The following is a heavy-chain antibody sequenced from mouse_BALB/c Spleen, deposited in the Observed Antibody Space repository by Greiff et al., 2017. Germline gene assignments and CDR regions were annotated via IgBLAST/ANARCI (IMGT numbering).Heavy chain of an antibody. CDR2: INPSTGYT. CDR1: GYTFTSYW. V-gene: IGHV1-7*01. D-gene: IGHD1-1*02. CDR3: ARHTLYGPCDY. J-gene: IGHJ2*01. Sequence: VQLQQSGAELAKPGASVKMSCKASGYTFTSYWMHWVKQRPGQGLEWIGYINPSTGYTEYNQKFKDKATLTADKSSSTAYMQLSSLTSEDSAVYYCARHTLYGPCDYWGQGTTLTVSS.